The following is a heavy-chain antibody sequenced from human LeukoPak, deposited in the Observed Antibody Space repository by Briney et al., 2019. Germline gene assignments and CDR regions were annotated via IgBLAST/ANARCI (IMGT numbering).Heavy chain of an antibody. CDR3: AKDEPTTYYYGSGSYFDY. V-gene: IGHV3-30*02. J-gene: IGHJ4*02. CDR2: IEHDGSIK. D-gene: IGHD3-10*01. Sequence: GESLRLSCATSGFIFSKYGMHWVRQAPGKGLEWVAFIEHDGSIKYVDSVKGRFTISRDNSKNTLYLQMNSLRAEDTAVYYCAKDEPTTYYYGSGSYFDYWGQGTLVTVSS. CDR1: GFIFSKYG.